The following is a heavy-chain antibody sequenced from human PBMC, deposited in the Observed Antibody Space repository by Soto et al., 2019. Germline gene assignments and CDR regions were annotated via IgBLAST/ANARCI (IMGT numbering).Heavy chain of an antibody. Sequence: GGSLRLSCAASGFTVSSNYMSWVRQAPGKGLEWVSVIYSGGSTYYADSVKGRFTISRDNSKNTLYLQMNSLRAEDTAVYYCAKVKLGVAALGYWGQGTLVTVSS. CDR1: GFTVSSNY. CDR2: IYSGGST. CDR3: AKVKLGVAALGY. J-gene: IGHJ4*02. V-gene: IGHV3-66*01. D-gene: IGHD6-13*01.